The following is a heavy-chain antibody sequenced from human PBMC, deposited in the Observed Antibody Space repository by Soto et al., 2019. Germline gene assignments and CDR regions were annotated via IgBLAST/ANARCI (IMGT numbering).Heavy chain of an antibody. CDR2: FDPEDGET. Sequence: VKVSCKVSGYTLTEMPMHWVRQAPGKGLEWMGRFDPEDGETIYAQKFQGRVTMTEDASTGTAYMELSGLRSEDTALYYCARVDSSGYLGMYYFDKWGQGTQVTVSS. J-gene: IGHJ4*02. CDR3: ARVDSSGYLGMYYFDK. D-gene: IGHD3-22*01. CDR1: GYTLTEMP. V-gene: IGHV1-24*01.